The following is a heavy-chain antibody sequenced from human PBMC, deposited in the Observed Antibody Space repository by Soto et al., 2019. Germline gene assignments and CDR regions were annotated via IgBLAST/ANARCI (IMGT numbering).Heavy chain of an antibody. J-gene: IGHJ4*02. V-gene: IGHV2-5*02. D-gene: IGHD2-15*01. CDR3: AQRRAGDGSGWDVGVFDY. CDR1: GFSLSTSGVG. CDR2: IYWDDDR. Sequence: QITLKESGPTRVKPTQTLALTCNFSGFSLSTSGVGVGWIRQPPGKALECLGIIYWDDDRRYSPSLKNRLTTTNTTTKNGVGITMTNMDPEDTGTYYCAQRRAGDGSGWDVGVFDYWGQGFLVTVSS.